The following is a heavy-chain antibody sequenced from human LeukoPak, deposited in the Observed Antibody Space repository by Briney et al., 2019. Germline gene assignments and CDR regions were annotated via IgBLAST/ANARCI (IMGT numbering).Heavy chain of an antibody. J-gene: IGHJ5*02. CDR1: GGSISSHY. V-gene: IGHV4-59*11. CDR3: AGYYDFWSGYNWFDP. D-gene: IGHD3-3*01. Sequence: SETLSPTCTVSGGSISSHYWSWIRQPPGKGLEWIGYIYYSGSTNYNPSLKSRVTISVDTSKNQLSLKLSSVTAADTAVYYCAGYYDFWSGYNWFDPWGQGTLVTVSS. CDR2: IYYSGST.